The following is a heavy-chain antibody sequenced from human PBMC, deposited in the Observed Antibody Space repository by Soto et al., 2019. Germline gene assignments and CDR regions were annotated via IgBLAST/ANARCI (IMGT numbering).Heavy chain of an antibody. J-gene: IGHJ4*02. CDR2: VYYSGTT. Sequence: QVQLQEWGPGLVKPSQTLSLTCTVSGGSIRNSDYYWGWIRQPPGKGLEWIGYVYYSGTTYSHPSLKSRVTISVDTSENEFSLRLSSVTAADTAVYYCVTVNLVGAAYYFDYWGPGTLVTVYS. CDR1: GGSIRNSDYY. V-gene: IGHV4-30-4*01. CDR3: VTVNLVGAAYYFDY. D-gene: IGHD1-26*01.